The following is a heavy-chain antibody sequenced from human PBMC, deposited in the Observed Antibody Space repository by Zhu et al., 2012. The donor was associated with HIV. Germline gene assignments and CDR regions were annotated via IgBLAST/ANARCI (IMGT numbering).Heavy chain of an antibody. J-gene: IGHJ3*02. Sequence: QVQLQESGPGLVKPSETLSLTCAVSGYSISSGYCWGWIRQPPGKGLEWIGIIYHSGSTYYNPSLKSRVTISIDSSKNQFSLRLSSVIAADTAVYYCARSIYYYDSSGYYSDAFDIWAKGQWSPSLQ. D-gene: IGHD3-22*01. CDR2: IYHSGST. CDR1: GYSISSGYC. CDR3: ARSIYYYDSSGYYSDAFDI. V-gene: IGHV4-38-2*01.